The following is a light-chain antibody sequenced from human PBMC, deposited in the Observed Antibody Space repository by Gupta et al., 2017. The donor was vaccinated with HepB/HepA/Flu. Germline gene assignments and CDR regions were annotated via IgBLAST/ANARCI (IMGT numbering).Light chain of an antibody. CDR2: GAS. CDR3: QQEGSSPRT. CDR1: QSVRSRY. V-gene: IGKV3-20*01. J-gene: IGKJ1*01. Sequence: EIVLTQSPGTLSLSPGESATLSCRASQSVRSRYLAWYQQKSGQAPRLLIYGASTRAAGIPDRFSGSGSGTDFTLTISRLEPEDFAVFYCQQEGSSPRTFGQGTKVQIK.